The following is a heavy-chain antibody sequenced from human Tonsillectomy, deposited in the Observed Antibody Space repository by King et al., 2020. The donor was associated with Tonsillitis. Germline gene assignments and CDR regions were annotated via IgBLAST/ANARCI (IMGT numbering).Heavy chain of an antibody. D-gene: IGHD6-19*01. CDR1: GFTFSSYS. V-gene: IGHV3-48*02. J-gene: IGHJ4*02. CDR3: AREPGGSGWPLFDY. Sequence: VQLVESGGGLVQPGGSLRLSCAASGFTFSSYSMNWVRQAPGKGLEWVSYIRSSSYTIYYADSVKGRFTISRDNAKNSLYLQMNSLRDDDTAVYYCAREPGGSGWPLFDYWGQGTLVTVSS. CDR2: IRSSSYTI.